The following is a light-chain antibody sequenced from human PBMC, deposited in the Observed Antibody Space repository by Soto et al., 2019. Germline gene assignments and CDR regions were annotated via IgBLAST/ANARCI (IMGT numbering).Light chain of an antibody. CDR3: TSYTSSNTVI. V-gene: IGLV2-8*01. CDR2: DVT. CDR1: SSDVGGYNY. J-gene: IGLJ2*01. Sequence: QSVLTQPPSVSGSPGQSVAISCTGTSSDVGGYNYVSWYQQHPGKAPRLMIYDVTKRPSGVPDRFSGSKSGNTASLTVSGLQAEDEADYYCTSYTSSNTVIFGGGTKLTVL.